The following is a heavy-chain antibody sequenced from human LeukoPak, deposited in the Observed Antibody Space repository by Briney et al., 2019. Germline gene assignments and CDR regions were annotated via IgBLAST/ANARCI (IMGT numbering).Heavy chain of an antibody. D-gene: IGHD2-21*01. CDR2: ILHSGYT. Sequence: SETLSLTCTVSGDSLGRSNTYWGWIRQTPGKGLEWLGTILHSGYTYNSPSLKSRVTMYVDSSKNQFSLSLSSVTAADTAVYFCARHRGGGGYHYMDVWGKGTTVIVSS. CDR3: ARHRGGGGYHYMDV. J-gene: IGHJ6*03. V-gene: IGHV4-39*01. CDR1: GDSLGRSNTY.